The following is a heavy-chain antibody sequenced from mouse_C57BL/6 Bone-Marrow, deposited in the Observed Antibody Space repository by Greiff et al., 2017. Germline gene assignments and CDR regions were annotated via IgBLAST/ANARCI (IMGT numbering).Heavy chain of an antibody. CDR3: AREGCYDGYYSWFAY. V-gene: IGHV1-55*01. CDR2: IYPGSGST. J-gene: IGHJ3*01. D-gene: IGHD2-3*01. Sequence: QVQLKQPGAELVKPGASVKMSCKASGYTFTSYWITWVKQRPGQGLEWIGDIYPGSGSTNYNEKFKSKATLTVDTSSSTAYIQLSSLTSEDSAVYYCAREGCYDGYYSWFAYWGQGTLVTVSA. CDR1: GYTFTSYW.